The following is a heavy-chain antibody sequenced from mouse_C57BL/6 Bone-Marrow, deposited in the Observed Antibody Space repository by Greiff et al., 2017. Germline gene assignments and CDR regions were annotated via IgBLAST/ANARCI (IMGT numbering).Heavy chain of an antibody. V-gene: IGHV1-59*01. CDR3: GLDSSGPWFAY. Sequence: VQLKQPGAELVRPGTSVKLSCKASGYTFTSYWMHWVKQRPGQGLEWIGVIDPSDSYTNYNQKFKGKATLTVDTSSSTAYMQLSSLTSEDSAVYYCGLDSSGPWFAYWGQGTLVTVSA. D-gene: IGHD3-2*02. CDR1: GYTFTSYW. J-gene: IGHJ3*01. CDR2: IDPSDSYT.